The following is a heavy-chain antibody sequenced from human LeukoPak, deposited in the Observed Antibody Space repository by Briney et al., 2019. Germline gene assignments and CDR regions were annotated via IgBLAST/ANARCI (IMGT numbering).Heavy chain of an antibody. CDR1: DGSFSDYY. Sequence: SETLSLTCAVYDGSFSDYYWSWIRQPPGKGLEWIGEIRNSGGTNYHPSLKSRVTISVDTSKNQFSLKLSSVTAADTAVYYCARGGFSHYYGSASHGSWGQGTLVTVSS. CDR3: ARGGFSHYYGSASHGS. D-gene: IGHD3-10*01. V-gene: IGHV4-34*01. CDR2: IRNSGGT. J-gene: IGHJ5*02.